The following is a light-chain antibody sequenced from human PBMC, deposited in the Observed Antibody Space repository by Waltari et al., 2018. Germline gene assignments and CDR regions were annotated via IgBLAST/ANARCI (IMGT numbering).Light chain of an antibody. CDR1: QSISNW. V-gene: IGKV1-5*03. J-gene: IGKJ4*01. Sequence: DIQMTQSPSTLSASVGDRFTITCRASQSISNWLAWYQQKPGKAPKLLIYKASTLESGVPSRFSGSGSGTEFTLTISSLQPDVFATYYCQQYNSYSLLTFGGGTKVEIK. CDR3: QQYNSYSLLT. CDR2: KAS.